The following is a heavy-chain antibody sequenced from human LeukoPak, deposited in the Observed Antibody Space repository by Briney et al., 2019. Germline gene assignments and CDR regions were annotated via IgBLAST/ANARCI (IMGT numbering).Heavy chain of an antibody. CDR3: ARDRAVAGTKGWFDP. CDR2: IWYDGSNK. CDR1: GFTFSSYG. V-gene: IGHV3-33*01. D-gene: IGHD6-19*01. Sequence: RGSLRLSCAASGFTFSSYGMHWVRQAPGKGLEWVAVIWYDGSNKYYADSVKGRFTISRDNSKNTLYLQMNSLRAEDTAVYYCARDRAVAGTKGWFDPWGQGTLVTVSS. J-gene: IGHJ5*02.